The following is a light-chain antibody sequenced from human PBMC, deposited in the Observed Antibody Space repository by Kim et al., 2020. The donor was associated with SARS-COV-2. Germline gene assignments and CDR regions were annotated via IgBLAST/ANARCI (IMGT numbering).Light chain of an antibody. J-gene: IGLJ2*01. V-gene: IGLV2-8*01. CDR2: EVS. CDR1: SSDVGGYNY. Sequence: QSALTQPPSASGSPGQSVTISCTGTSSDVGGYNYVSWYQQHPGKAPKLMIYEVSTRPSGVHDRFSGSKSGITASLTVSGLQAEDEADYYCSSYAGSKLAFGGGTQLTVL. CDR3: SSYAGSKLA.